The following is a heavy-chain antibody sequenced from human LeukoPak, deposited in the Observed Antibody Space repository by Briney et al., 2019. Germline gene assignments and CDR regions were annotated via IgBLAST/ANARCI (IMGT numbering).Heavy chain of an antibody. J-gene: IGHJ4*02. CDR2: IYTSGST. D-gene: IGHD5-18*01. CDR3: ASTPERYSYGTGDMDY. CDR1: GGSFGGYY. V-gene: IGHV4-4*08. Sequence: SETLSLTCAVYGGSFGGYYWSWIRQPPGKGLEWIGRIYTSGSTNYNPSLKSRVTISVDTSKNQFSLKLSSVTAADTAVYYCASTPERYSYGTGDMDYWGQGTLVTVSS.